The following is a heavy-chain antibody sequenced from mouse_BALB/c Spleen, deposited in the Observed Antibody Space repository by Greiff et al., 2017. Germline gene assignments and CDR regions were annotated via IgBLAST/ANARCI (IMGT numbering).Heavy chain of an antibody. CDR2: IDPSDSYT. V-gene: IGHV1-69*02. D-gene: IGHD1-1*01. CDR1: GYTFTSYW. Sequence: QVQLKESGAELVKPGASVKLSCKASGYTFTSYWMHWVKQRPGQGLEWIGEIDPSDSYTNYNQKFKGKATLTVDKSSSTAYMQLSSLTSEDSAVYYCARRITTVVAHFDYWGQGTTLTVSS. J-gene: IGHJ2*01. CDR3: ARRITTVVAHFDY.